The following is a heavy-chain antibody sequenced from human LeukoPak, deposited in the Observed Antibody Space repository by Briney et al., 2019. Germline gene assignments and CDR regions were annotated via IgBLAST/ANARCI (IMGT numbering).Heavy chain of an antibody. D-gene: IGHD4-11*01. Sequence: GGSLRLSCAASGFTFSSYAMHWVRQAPGKGLEWVAVISYDGSNKYYADSVKGRFPISRDNSKNTLYLQMNSLRPEDTAVYYCARDNYEGFSNWFDPWGQGTLVTVSS. CDR3: ARDNYEGFSNWFDP. V-gene: IGHV3-30-3*01. CDR2: ISYDGSNK. CDR1: GFTFSSYA. J-gene: IGHJ5*02.